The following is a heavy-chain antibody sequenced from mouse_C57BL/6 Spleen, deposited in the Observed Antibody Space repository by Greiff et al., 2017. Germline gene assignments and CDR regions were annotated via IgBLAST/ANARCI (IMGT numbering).Heavy chain of an antibody. V-gene: IGHV14-4*01. CDR3: TRGTTVVD. CDR1: GFNIKDDY. Sequence: EVQVVESGAELVRPGASVKLSCTASGFNIKDDYMHWVKQRPEQGLEWIGWIDPENGDTEYASKFQGKATITADTSSNTAYLQLSSLTSEDTAVYYCTRGTTVVDWGQGTTLTVSS. D-gene: IGHD1-1*01. J-gene: IGHJ2*01. CDR2: IDPENGDT.